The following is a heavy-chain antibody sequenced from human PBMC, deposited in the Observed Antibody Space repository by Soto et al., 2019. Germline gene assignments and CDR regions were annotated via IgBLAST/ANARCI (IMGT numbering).Heavy chain of an antibody. V-gene: IGHV3-30*18. CDR2: ISSDGNKK. CDR3: AKDLRPNTVTTCGY. D-gene: IGHD4-17*01. J-gene: IGHJ4*02. Sequence: QVQLVESGGGAVQPGGSLRLSCAASGFTVDRHGMHWVRQAPGKGLEWVAVISSDGNKKYYADSVKDRFNISRDNFNNVLYLQMSGLRAEDTAVYYCAKDLRPNTVTTCGYWGQGTLVTVSS. CDR1: GFTVDRHG.